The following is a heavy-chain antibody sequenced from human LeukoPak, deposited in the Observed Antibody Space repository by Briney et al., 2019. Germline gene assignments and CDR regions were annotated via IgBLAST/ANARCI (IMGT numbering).Heavy chain of an antibody. CDR1: GFTFSNNG. CDR3: AKKKGYYDY. J-gene: IGHJ4*02. CDR2: ISGGGDTT. D-gene: IGHD3-22*01. V-gene: IGHV3-23*01. Sequence: GGSLRLSCAASGFTFSNNGMSWVRQSPGRGLEWVSVISGGGDTTYYAESVKGRFTISRDNSKNTLFIQMNSLTAEDTAVYYCAKKKGYYDYWGQGTLVAVSS.